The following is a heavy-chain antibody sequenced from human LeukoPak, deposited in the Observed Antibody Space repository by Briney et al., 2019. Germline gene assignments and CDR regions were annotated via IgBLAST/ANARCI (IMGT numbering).Heavy chain of an antibody. Sequence: GGSLRLSCAASGFTVSSNYMSWVRQAPGKGLEWVSVIYSGGSTYYADSVKGRFTISRDNSKNTLYLQMNSLRAEDTAVYYCARERDYGDYGLFGPWGQGTLVTVS. D-gene: IGHD4-17*01. J-gene: IGHJ5*02. CDR3: ARERDYGDYGLFGP. CDR1: GFTVSSNY. CDR2: IYSGGST. V-gene: IGHV3-66*01.